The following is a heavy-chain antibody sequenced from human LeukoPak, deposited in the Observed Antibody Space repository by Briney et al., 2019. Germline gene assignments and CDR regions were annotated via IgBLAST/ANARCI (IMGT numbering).Heavy chain of an antibody. D-gene: IGHD4-17*01. V-gene: IGHV3-30*18. CDR3: AKVATVTTPDY. CDR1: GFTFSSYS. J-gene: IGHJ4*02. CDR2: ISYDGSNK. Sequence: GGSLRLSCAASGFTFSSYSMNWVRQAPGKGLEWVAVISYDGSNKYYADSVKGRFTISRDNSKNTLYLQMNSLRAEDTAVYYCAKVATVTTPDYWGQGTLVTVSS.